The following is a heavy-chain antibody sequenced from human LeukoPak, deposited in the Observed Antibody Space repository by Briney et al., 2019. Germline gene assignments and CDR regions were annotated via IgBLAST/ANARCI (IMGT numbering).Heavy chain of an antibody. Sequence: GGSLRLSCAASGFTFSNYGMHWVRQAHGKGLGWVAFIRYDGINKYYADSVKGRFTTSRDNSKNTLYLQMNSLRAEDTAVYYCAKGFSYDSALDYWGQGTLVAVSS. CDR3: AKGFSYDSALDY. J-gene: IGHJ4*02. V-gene: IGHV3-30*02. CDR2: IRYDGINK. D-gene: IGHD3-22*01. CDR1: GFTFSNYG.